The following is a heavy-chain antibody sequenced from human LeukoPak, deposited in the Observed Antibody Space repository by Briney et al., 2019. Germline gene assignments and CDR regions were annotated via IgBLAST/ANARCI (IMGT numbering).Heavy chain of an antibody. D-gene: IGHD3-3*01. CDR1: GYTFTSYY. Sequence: ASVKGSCTAFGYTFTSYYMYCVRQTPVQRLEWMGIINPSGGSTRSAQKFQGRVTMSRDMYTSTVSMGRCGPRAEDTGVYYCARAARRSRFLEWSYMDVWGKGTTVTVSS. V-gene: IGHV1-46*01. J-gene: IGHJ6*03. CDR3: ARAARRSRFLEWSYMDV. CDR2: INPSGGST.